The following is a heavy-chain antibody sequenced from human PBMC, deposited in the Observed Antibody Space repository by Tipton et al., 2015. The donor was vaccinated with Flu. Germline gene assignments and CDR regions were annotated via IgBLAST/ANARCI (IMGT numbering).Heavy chain of an antibody. Sequence: GLVKPSETLFLTCGVSGYSLSRGYYWGWIRQPPGKGLEWIGSIYHTGITYYNSSLNCRVIISVDTSENRFSLILNSVTAADTAVYFCAGLIEASGPFLWGQGTLVTVSP. CDR1: GYSLSRGYY. CDR3: AGLIEASGPFL. V-gene: IGHV4-38-2*01. CDR2: IYHTGIT. D-gene: IGHD3-22*01. J-gene: IGHJ4*02.